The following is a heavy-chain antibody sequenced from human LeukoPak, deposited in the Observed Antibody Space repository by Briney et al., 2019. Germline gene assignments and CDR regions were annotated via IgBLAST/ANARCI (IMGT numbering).Heavy chain of an antibody. CDR1: GYTFTGYY. D-gene: IGHD4-23*01. V-gene: IGHV1-2*02. CDR3: ARHPGKVTNDWYFDL. J-gene: IGHJ2*01. Sequence: ASVKVSCKASGYTFTGYYMHWVRQAPGQGLEWMGWINPNSGGTNYAQKFQGRVTMTRDTSITTAYMELSRLSSDDTAVYYCARHPGKVTNDWYFDLWGRGTLVTVST. CDR2: INPNSGGT.